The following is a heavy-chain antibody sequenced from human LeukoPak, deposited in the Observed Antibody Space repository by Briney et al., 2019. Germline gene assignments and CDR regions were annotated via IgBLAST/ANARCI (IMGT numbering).Heavy chain of an antibody. Sequence: PGGSLRLSCAASGFTFSSYGMHWVRQAPGKGLEWVAVIWYDGSNKYYADSVKGRFTISRDNSKNTLYLQMNSLRAEDTAVYYCARADTFGGVIAPDYWGQGTLVTVSS. J-gene: IGHJ4*02. D-gene: IGHD3-16*02. CDR1: GFTFSSYG. CDR2: IWYDGSNK. CDR3: ARADTFGGVIAPDY. V-gene: IGHV3-33*01.